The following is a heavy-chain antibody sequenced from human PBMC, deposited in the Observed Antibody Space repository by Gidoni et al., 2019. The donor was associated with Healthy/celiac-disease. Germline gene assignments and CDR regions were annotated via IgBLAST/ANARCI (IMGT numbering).Heavy chain of an antibody. CDR2: IKSKTDGGTT. CDR1: GFTFSNAW. CDR3: TTHPPIVVVTATRDY. V-gene: IGHV3-15*01. J-gene: IGHJ4*02. Sequence: EVQLVESGGGLVKPGGSLRLSCAASGFTFSNAWMSWVRQAPGKGLEWVGRIKSKTDGGTTDYAAPVKGRFTISRDDSKNTLYLQMNSLKTEDTAVYYCTTHPPIVVVTATRDYWGQGTLVTVSS. D-gene: IGHD2-21*02.